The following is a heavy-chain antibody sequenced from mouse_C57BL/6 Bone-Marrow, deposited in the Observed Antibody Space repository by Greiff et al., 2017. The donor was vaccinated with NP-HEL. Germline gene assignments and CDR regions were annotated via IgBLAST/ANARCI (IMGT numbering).Heavy chain of an antibody. CDR3: ARTIHY. Sequence: EVKLEESGPGLVKPSQSLSLTCSVTGYSITSGYYWNWIRQFPGNKLEWMGYISYDGSNNYNPSLKNRISITRDTSKNQFFLKLNSVTTEDTATYYCARTIHYWGQGTLVTVSA. CDR2: ISYDGSN. D-gene: IGHD1-1*02. J-gene: IGHJ3*01. CDR1: GYSITSGYY. V-gene: IGHV3-6*01.